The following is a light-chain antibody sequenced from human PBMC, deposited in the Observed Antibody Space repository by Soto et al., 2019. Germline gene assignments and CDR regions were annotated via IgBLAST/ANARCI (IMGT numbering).Light chain of an antibody. J-gene: IGLJ2*01. CDR1: SSDVGGYNF. V-gene: IGLV2-8*01. CDR3: SSYAGSNIVV. Sequence: QSALTQPPSASGSPGQSVIISCTGTSSDVGGYNFVSWYQQHPGKAPKLMIYEVSERPSGVPDRFSGSKSGNTASLTVSGLQAEDEADYYFSSYAGSNIVVFGGGTKLTVL. CDR2: EVS.